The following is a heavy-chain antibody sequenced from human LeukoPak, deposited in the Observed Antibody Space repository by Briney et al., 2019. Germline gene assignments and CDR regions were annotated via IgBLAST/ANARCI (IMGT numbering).Heavy chain of an antibody. D-gene: IGHD3-3*01. CDR3: ARVYDAWSGFSQYYFDY. CDR1: GYTFGNYW. V-gene: IGHV5-51*01. Sequence: GESLKISCKASGYTFGNYWIGWVRQTPAKGLEWLGSIYPDDSDVKYSPSFQGQVTISADRSFNTAYLQWRSLKASDTAMYYCARVYDAWSGFSQYYFDYWGHGTLVTVSS. CDR2: IYPDDSDV. J-gene: IGHJ4*01.